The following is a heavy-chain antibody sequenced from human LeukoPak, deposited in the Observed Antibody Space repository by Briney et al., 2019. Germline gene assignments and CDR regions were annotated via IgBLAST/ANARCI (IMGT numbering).Heavy chain of an antibody. CDR2: IRSKAYGGTT. Sequence: PGGSLRLSCAASGFTFSSYSMNWVRQAPGKGLEWVGFIRSKAYGGTTEYAASVKGRFTISRDDSKSIAYLQMNSLKTEDTAVYYCTRVELRPYYYGMDVWGQGTTVTVSS. V-gene: IGHV3-49*04. D-gene: IGHD1-7*01. CDR1: GFTFSSYS. J-gene: IGHJ6*02. CDR3: TRVELRPYYYGMDV.